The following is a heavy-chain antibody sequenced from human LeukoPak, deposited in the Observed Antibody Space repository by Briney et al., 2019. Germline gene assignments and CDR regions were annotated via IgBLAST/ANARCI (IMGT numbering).Heavy chain of an antibody. V-gene: IGHV3/OR16-9*01. CDR2: ISGNSGDI. Sequence: GGSLRLSCAASGCRFSDHYMSWIRQGPGKGPEWISYISGNSGDIAYADSVKGRFTISRDNAKNSLHLQMNSLRVEDTAVYHCVRHAGRTGGQWGQGILITVSS. D-gene: IGHD3-10*01. CDR3: VRHAGRTGGQ. CDR1: GCRFSDHY. J-gene: IGHJ4*02.